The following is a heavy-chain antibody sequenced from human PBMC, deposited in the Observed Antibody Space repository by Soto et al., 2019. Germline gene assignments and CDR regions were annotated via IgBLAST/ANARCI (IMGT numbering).Heavy chain of an antibody. Sequence: PGGSLRLSCAASGFTFSSYGMHWVRQAPGKGLEWVALIWFDGSDKYYTESVKGRFTISRDNSKSTLYLQMNSLRAEDTAVYYCARLYCSAYSCYSVGAFDIRGQGTMVTVSS. J-gene: IGHJ3*02. V-gene: IGHV3-33*01. D-gene: IGHD2-15*01. CDR1: GFTFSSYG. CDR3: ARLYCSAYSCYSVGAFDI. CDR2: IWFDGSDK.